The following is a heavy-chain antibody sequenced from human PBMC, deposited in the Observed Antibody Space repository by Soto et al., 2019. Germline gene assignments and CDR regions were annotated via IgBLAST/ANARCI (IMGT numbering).Heavy chain of an antibody. J-gene: IGHJ5*02. V-gene: IGHV4-59*01. CDR3: ARGYSPALGAPWARVNWFDP. D-gene: IGHD1-26*01. CDR1: GGSMSNYY. Sequence: SETLSLTCTVSGGSMSNYYCSWIRQPPRKGLEWIGYIYYIGSTNYNPSLKSRVTMSVATSRNQLYLNLTSVTAADTAVYYCARGYSPALGAPWARVNWFDPWGQGTLVTVSS. CDR2: IYYIGST.